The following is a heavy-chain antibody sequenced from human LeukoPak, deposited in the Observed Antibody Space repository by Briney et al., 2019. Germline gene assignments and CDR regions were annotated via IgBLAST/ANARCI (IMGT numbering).Heavy chain of an antibody. V-gene: IGHV1-18*01. J-gene: IGHJ4*02. CDR1: GYTFNRHG. CDR2: ISAYNGDT. CDR3: ARDPSNTSGWYIYFDY. Sequence: ASVTVSCKASGYTFNRHGISWARQAPGQGLEWMGWISAYNGDTRYAQKFQGRVTLTIDTSTSTAYMELRSLTSDDTAMYYCARDPSNTSGWYIYFDYWGQGTPVTVSS. D-gene: IGHD6-19*01.